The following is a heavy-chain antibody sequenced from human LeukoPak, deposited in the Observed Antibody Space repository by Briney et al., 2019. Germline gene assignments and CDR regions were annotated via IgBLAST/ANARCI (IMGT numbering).Heavy chain of an antibody. J-gene: IGHJ4*02. CDR1: GFTFSSYW. CDR3: ARDPTYYYGSGTY. Sequence: GGSLRLSCAASGFTFSSYWMSWVRQAPGKGLEWVANIKQDGSEKYYVDSVKGRFTISRDNAKNSLYLQMNSLRAEDTAVYYCARDPTYYYGSGTYWGQGTLVTVSS. V-gene: IGHV3-7*01. CDR2: IKQDGSEK. D-gene: IGHD3-10*01.